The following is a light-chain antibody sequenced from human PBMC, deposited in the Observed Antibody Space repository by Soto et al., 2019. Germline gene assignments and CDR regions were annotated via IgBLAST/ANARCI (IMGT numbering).Light chain of an antibody. CDR1: QSVSSN. CDR2: GAS. V-gene: IGKV3-15*01. Sequence: EIVMTQSPATLSVSPGERATLSCRASQSVSSNLAWYQQKPGQAPRLLIYGASTRATGIPARFSGSGSGTEFTLTISSLQPEDLAVYYCQQYNSWPTLTFGGGTKVEIK. J-gene: IGKJ4*01. CDR3: QQYNSWPTLT.